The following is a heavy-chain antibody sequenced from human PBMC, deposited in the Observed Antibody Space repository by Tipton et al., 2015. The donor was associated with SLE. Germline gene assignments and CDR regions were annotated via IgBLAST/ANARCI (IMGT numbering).Heavy chain of an antibody. D-gene: IGHD6-13*01. CDR1: GYSISSGYY. V-gene: IGHV4-38-2*02. Sequence: TLSLTCTVSGYSISSGYYWGWIRQPPGKGLEWIGSIYHSGSTYYNPSLKSRVTISVDTSKNQFSLKLSSVTAADTAVYYCARDYSPEAYFDYWGQGTLVTASS. J-gene: IGHJ4*02. CDR2: IYHSGST. CDR3: ARDYSPEAYFDY.